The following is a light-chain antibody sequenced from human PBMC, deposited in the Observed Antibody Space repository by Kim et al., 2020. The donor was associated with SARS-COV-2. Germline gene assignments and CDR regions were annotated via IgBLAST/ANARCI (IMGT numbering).Light chain of an antibody. CDR3: QQYENFPIT. Sequence: DIQMTQSPSSLSASIGDRVTITCRASQSISRFLNWYQQKPGKAPRLLIYGASKLETGVPSRFSGSGSGTDFTFTISSLQPEDGGIFYCQQYENFPITFGQGTRLEIK. CDR2: GAS. J-gene: IGKJ5*01. CDR1: QSISRF. V-gene: IGKV1-33*01.